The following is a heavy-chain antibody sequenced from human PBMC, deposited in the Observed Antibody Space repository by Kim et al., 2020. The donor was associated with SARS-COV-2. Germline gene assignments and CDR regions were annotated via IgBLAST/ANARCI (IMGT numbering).Heavy chain of an antibody. CDR2: IYYSGST. D-gene: IGHD3-10*01. CDR3: ARDGRGANNWFDP. Sequence: SETLSLTCTVSGGSISSYYWSWIRQPPGKGLEWIGYIYYSGSTNYNPSLKSRVTISVDTSKNQFSLKLSSVTAADTAVYYCARDGRGANNWFDPWGQGTL. CDR1: GGSISSYY. V-gene: IGHV4-59*01. J-gene: IGHJ5*02.